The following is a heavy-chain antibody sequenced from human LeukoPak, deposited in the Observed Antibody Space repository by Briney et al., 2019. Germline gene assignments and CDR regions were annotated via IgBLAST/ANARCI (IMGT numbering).Heavy chain of an antibody. CDR2: IFYGGST. CDR1: GGSIYSSNSY. CDR3: ARDAKRFYAANWFDP. D-gene: IGHD2/OR15-2a*01. V-gene: IGHV4-39*07. J-gene: IGHJ5*02. Sequence: SETLSLTCTVSGGSIYSSNSYWGWIRQPPGKGLEWIGSIFYGGSTFYNPSLKRRVTISVDTSKNQFFLKLNSVTAADTAVYYCARDAKRFYAANWFDPWGQGTPVTVSS.